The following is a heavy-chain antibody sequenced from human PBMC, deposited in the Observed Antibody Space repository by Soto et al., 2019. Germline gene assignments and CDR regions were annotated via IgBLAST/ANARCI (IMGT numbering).Heavy chain of an antibody. D-gene: IGHD2-15*01. CDR2: IYYSGST. J-gene: IGHJ4*02. Sequence: TLSLTCTVSGGSIISSSYYWGWIRQPPGKGLEWIGSIYYSGSTYYNPSLKSRVTISVDTSKNQFSLKLSSVTAADTAVYYCARLQTETVVVVNAFDYWGQGTLVTVSS. CDR3: ARLQTETVVVVNAFDY. CDR1: GGSIISSSYY. V-gene: IGHV4-39*01.